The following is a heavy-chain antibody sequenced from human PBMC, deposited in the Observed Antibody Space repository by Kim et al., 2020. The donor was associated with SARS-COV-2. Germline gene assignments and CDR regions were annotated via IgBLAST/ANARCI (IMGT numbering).Heavy chain of an antibody. CDR2: ISSSSSYI. CDR3: ARAAAMVEPGHYYYYYGMDA. CDR1: GFTFSSYS. V-gene: IGHV3-21*01. J-gene: IGHJ6*02. D-gene: IGHD5-18*01. Sequence: GGSLRLSCAASGFTFSSYSMNWVRQAPGKGLEWVSSISSSSSYIYYADSVKGRFTISRDNAKNSLYLQMNSLRAEDTAVYYCARAAAMVEPGHYYYYYGMDAWGQGTTVTVSS.